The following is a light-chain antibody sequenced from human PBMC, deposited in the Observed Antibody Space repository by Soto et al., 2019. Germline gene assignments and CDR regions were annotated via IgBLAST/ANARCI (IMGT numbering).Light chain of an antibody. CDR1: NSDVGGYNY. CDR3: SSYTTSNTRQIV. CDR2: DVS. J-gene: IGLJ1*01. V-gene: IGLV2-14*01. Sequence: QSALTQPASVSGSPGQSITISCTGTNSDVGGYNYVSWYQQHPGKAPKFMIYDVSNRPSGVSNRFSGSKSGNTASLTISGLQAEDEADYHCSSYTTSNTRQIVFGTGTKVTV.